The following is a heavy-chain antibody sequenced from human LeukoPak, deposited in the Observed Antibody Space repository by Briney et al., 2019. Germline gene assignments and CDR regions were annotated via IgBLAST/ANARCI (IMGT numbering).Heavy chain of an antibody. J-gene: IGHJ4*01. Sequence: SETLSLTCTVSGGSISSYYWSWIRQPAGKGLEWIGRIYTSGSTNYNPSLKSRVTMSVDTSKNQFSLKLSSVTAADTAVYYCARIRSSGWGPNFDYWGHGTLATVSS. CDR2: IYTSGST. CDR1: GGSISSYY. V-gene: IGHV4-4*07. D-gene: IGHD6-19*01. CDR3: ARIRSSGWGPNFDY.